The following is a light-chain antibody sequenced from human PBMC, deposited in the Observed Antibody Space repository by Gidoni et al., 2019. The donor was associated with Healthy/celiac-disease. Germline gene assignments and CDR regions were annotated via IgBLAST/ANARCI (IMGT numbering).Light chain of an antibody. V-gene: IGLV2-23*01. CDR2: EGS. CDR1: SSDVGSYNL. CDR3: CSYAGSSTSRV. J-gene: IGLJ3*02. Sequence: QSALTQPASVSGSPGQSITISCTGTSSDVGSYNLVSWYQQHPGKAPKLMIYEGSKRPSGVSNRFSGSKSGNTASLTISGLQAEDEADYYCCSYAGSSTSRVFGGGTKLXVX.